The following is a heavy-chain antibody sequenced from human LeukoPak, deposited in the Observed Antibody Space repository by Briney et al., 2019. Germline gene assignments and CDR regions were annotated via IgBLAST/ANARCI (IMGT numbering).Heavy chain of an antibody. J-gene: IGHJ3*01. CDR1: GFTFSNYA. CDR2: ISYDGSNK. CDR3: ARGQHRWDYSHNLMSF. D-gene: IGHD4-11*01. Sequence: GGSLRLSCAASGFTFSNYAMHWVRQAPGKGLEWVALISYDGSNKFYADSVKSRFTISRDNSKNTRYLLMNSLRADDTAVYYCARGQHRWDYSHNLMSFWGQGTLVTVSS. V-gene: IGHV3-30*04.